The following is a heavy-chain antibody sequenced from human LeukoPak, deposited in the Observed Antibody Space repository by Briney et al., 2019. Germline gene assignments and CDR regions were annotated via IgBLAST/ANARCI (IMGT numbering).Heavy chain of an antibody. V-gene: IGHV3-74*01. D-gene: IGHD3-10*01. J-gene: IGHJ6*02. Sequence: GGSLRLSCAASGFTFSSYWMHWVRQAPGKGLVWVSRINSDGSSTSYADSVKGRFTISRDNAKNTLYLQMNSLRAEDTAVYYCARDNSRYYGSGLTDVWGQGTTVIVSS. CDR2: INSDGSST. CDR3: ARDNSRYYGSGLTDV. CDR1: GFTFSSYW.